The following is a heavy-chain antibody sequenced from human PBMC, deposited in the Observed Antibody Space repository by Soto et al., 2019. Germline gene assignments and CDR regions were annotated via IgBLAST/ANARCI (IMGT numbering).Heavy chain of an antibody. Sequence: PGECLKISCKGSGYSFTSYWIGWVRQMPGKGLEWMGIIYPGDSDTRYSPSFQGQVTISADKSISTAYLQWSSLKASDTAMYYCARQRDSSGYIDAFDIWGQGTMVTVSS. CDR2: IYPGDSDT. CDR1: GYSFTSYW. D-gene: IGHD3-22*01. V-gene: IGHV5-51*01. CDR3: ARQRDSSGYIDAFDI. J-gene: IGHJ3*02.